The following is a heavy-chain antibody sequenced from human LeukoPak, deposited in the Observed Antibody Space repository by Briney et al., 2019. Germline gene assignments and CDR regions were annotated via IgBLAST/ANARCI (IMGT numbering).Heavy chain of an antibody. J-gene: IGHJ4*02. D-gene: IGHD3-9*01. CDR2: ISGSGGST. V-gene: IGHV3-23*01. Sequence: GGSLRLSCAASGFTFSSYAMSWVRQAPGKGLEWVSAISGSGGSTYYADSVKGRFTISRDNSKNTLYLQMNSLSAEDTAVYYCAKNPRYFDWLLLPADFDYWGQGTPVTVSS. CDR3: AKNPRYFDWLLLPADFDY. CDR1: GFTFSSYA.